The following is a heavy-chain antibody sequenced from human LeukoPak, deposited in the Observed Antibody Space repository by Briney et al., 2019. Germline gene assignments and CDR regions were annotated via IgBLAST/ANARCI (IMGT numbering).Heavy chain of an antibody. CDR1: GGSISSGGYY. D-gene: IGHD1-1*01. CDR2: IYYSGTT. V-gene: IGHV4-39*01. CDR3: VRHDGRSGGTMGAWDY. Sequence: SETLSLTCTVSGGSISSGGYYWSWIRQHPGKGLQWIGSIYYSGTTYYNPSLNSRVTISRDTSKNQFSLQLNSVTAADTAVYYCVRHDGRSGGTMGAWDYWGQGSLVTVSS. J-gene: IGHJ4*02.